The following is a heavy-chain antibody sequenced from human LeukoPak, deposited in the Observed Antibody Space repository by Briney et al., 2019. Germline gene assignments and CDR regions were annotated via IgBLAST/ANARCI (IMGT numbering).Heavy chain of an antibody. CDR1: GFAFSDYS. CDR2: ISSSDNTI. D-gene: IGHD5-18*01. J-gene: IGHJ4*02. V-gene: IGHV3-48*02. CDR3: ARVHRGYSYGRLDY. Sequence: AGGSLRLSCAASGFAFSDYSMNWVRQATGKGLEWVSYISSSDNTIHYADSVKGRFTISRDNAKNSLYLEMNSLRDEDTAVYYCARVHRGYSYGRLDYWGQGTLVTVSS.